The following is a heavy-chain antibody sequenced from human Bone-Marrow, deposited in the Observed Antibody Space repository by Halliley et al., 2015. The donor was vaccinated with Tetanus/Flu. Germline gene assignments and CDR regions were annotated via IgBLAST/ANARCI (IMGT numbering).Heavy chain of an antibody. CDR2: VDGGGSP. J-gene: IGHJ6*02. V-gene: IGHV4-59*01. D-gene: IGHD2-2*01. CDR1: GGSSSSYF. CDR3: ARDRQIVVVPGATYGMDV. Sequence: TLSLTCTVSGGSSSSYFWTWIRQPPGQGLEWIGYVDGGGSPRYNPSLKSRVTMSLDTSKNRFSLRLNSVTAADTAVYYCARDRQIVVVPGATYGMDVWGQGTSVTVSS.